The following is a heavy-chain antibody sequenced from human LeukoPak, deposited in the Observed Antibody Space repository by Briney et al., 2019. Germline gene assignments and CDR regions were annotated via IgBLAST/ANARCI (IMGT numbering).Heavy chain of an antibody. CDR1: GYTFTSYG. J-gene: IGHJ4*02. V-gene: IGHV1-18*01. Sequence: ASVKVSCKASGYTFTSYGISWVRQAPGQGLEWMGWITPYNGNTNYTHKLQGRVTMTTDTSTSTAYMELRSLRSDDTAVHFCARDISDPGSFDYWGRGTLVTVSS. D-gene: IGHD2-15*01. CDR3: ARDISDPGSFDY. CDR2: ITPYNGNT.